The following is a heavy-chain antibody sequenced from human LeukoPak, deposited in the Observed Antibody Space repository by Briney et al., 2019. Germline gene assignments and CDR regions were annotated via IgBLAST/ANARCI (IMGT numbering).Heavy chain of an antibody. V-gene: IGHV4-59*01. J-gene: IGHJ3*02. CDR3: ARDLLGAFDI. CDR2: IYNSGST. CDR1: GGSISSYY. Sequence: PSQTLSLTCTVSGGSISSYYWRWIRQPPGKGLECIGYIYNSGSTNYNPSLKSRLTISVDTSKNQFSLKLSSVTAADTAVYYCARDLLGAFDIWGQGTMVTVSS. D-gene: IGHD2-15*01.